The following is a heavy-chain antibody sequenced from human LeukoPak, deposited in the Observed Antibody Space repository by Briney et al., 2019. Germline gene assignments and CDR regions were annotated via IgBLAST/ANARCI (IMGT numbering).Heavy chain of an antibody. CDR3: AKVGRITMIVVVLYYFDY. D-gene: IGHD3-22*01. V-gene: IGHV3-23*01. CDR1: GFTFSSYA. J-gene: IGHJ4*02. Sequence: GALRLSCAASGFTFSSYAMSWVRQAPGKGLEWVSAISGSGGSTYYADSVKGRFTISRDNSKNTLYLQMNGLRAEDTAVYYCAKVGRITMIVVVLYYFDYWGQGTLVTVSS. CDR2: ISGSGGST.